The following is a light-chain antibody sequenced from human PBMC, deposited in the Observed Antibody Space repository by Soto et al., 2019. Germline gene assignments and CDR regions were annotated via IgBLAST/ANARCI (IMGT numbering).Light chain of an antibody. CDR3: QQRSKWRT. CDR2: GAS. CDR1: QSVRSSY. Sequence: EMELTQSPGTLSLAPGESATLTCRASQSVRSSYLAWYQQKPGQAPRLLIDGASSRAAGIPDRFSGSGFGTDFTLTTSSLAPEDFAVYYCQQRSKWRTFGQGTKVDI. V-gene: IGKV3D-20*02. J-gene: IGKJ1*01.